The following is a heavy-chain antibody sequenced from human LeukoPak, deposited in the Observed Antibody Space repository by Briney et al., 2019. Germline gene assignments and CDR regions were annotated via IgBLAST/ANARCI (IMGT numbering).Heavy chain of an antibody. CDR3: ARDGQDCTRXXCYTVY. Sequence: ASVKVSCKASGYTFTDYYIHWVRQAPGQGLEWMGWINPDSGGINYAQKFQGRVAMTRDTSISTVYMELSRLRSDDTAVYYCARDGQDCTRXXCYTVYWGRGXLXXVS. CDR2: INPDSGGI. D-gene: IGHD2-8*02. CDR1: GYTFTDYY. J-gene: IGHJ4*01. V-gene: IGHV1-2*02.